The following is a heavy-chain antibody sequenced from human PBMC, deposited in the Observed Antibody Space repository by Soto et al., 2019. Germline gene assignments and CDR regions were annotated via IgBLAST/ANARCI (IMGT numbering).Heavy chain of an antibody. CDR3: AKDPGIAVAGTFDY. J-gene: IGHJ4*02. V-gene: IGHV3-30*18. CDR2: ISYDGSNK. D-gene: IGHD6-19*01. CDR1: GFTFSSYG. Sequence: GGSLRLSCAASGFTFSSYGMHWVRQAPGKGLEWVAVISYDGSNKYYADSVKGRFTISRDNSKNTLYLQMNSLRAEDTAVYYCAKDPGIAVAGTFDYWGQGTLVTVSS.